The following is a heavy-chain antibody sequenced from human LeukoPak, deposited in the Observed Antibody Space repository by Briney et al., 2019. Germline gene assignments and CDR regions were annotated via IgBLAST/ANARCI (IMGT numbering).Heavy chain of an antibody. V-gene: IGHV3-23*01. CDR3: AKDAALHSNRISVFEY. J-gene: IGHJ4*02. D-gene: IGHD4-11*01. CDR1: GFTFNNYA. Sequence: PGRSLRLSCAASGFTFNNYAMSWVRQAPGKGLEWVSSISGSAGSTYYADSVKGRSTISRDNSKNTLYLQMNSLRVEDTAVYYCAKDAALHSNRISVFEYWGQGTLVTVSS. CDR2: ISGSAGST.